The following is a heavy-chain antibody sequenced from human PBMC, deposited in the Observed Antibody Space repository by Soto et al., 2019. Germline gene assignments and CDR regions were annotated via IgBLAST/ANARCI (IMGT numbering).Heavy chain of an antibody. D-gene: IGHD3-3*01. CDR1: GASISRGDYY. CDR2: TYNNGRP. V-gene: IGHV4-30-4*01. CDR3: ARGGVYDFWSGLFD. J-gene: IGHJ4*02. Sequence: QVQLQESGPGLVKPSQTLSLTCTVSGASISRGDYYWNWIRQSPGKGLEWIGNTYNNGRPNYNPSLKSGVNISGDSSKNQFSLKLRSLSAAATAVYYCARGGVYDFWSGLFDWGQGTLVTVSS.